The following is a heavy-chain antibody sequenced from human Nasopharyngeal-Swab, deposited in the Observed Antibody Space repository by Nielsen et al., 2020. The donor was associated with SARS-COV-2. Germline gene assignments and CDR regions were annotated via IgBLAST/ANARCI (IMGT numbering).Heavy chain of an antibody. CDR2: IYPGDSNT. J-gene: IGHJ6*02. Sequence: GESLKISCKGSGYSFTTYWIGWVRQMPGKGLEWMGIIYPGDSNTRYSPSFQGQVTISVDKYSSTAYLQWSSLKASDTAIYYCARPMTPMGHYYFGMDVWGQGTTVTVSS. D-gene: IGHD1-26*01. CDR3: ARPMTPMGHYYFGMDV. V-gene: IGHV5-51*01. CDR1: GYSFTTYW.